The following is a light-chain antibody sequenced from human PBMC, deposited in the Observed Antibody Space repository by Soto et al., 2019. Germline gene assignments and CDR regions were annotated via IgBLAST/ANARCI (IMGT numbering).Light chain of an antibody. CDR2: GAS. CDR1: QNVSSTY. CDR3: QHYGSSPT. J-gene: IGKJ1*01. Sequence: EIVLTQSPGTLSLSPGERATLSCRASQNVSSTYLAWYQQKPGQAPRLLIYGASSRATGIPDRFSGSGSGTDFTLTISRLEPEDLAVFYCQHYGSSPTFGQGTKVEIQ. V-gene: IGKV3-20*01.